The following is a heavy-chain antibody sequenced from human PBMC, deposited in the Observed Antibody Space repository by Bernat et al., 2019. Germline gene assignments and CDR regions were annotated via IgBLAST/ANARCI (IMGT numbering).Heavy chain of an antibody. CDR3: ARGIYGDYGMVYFDY. J-gene: IGHJ4*02. V-gene: IGHV1-18*01. D-gene: IGHD4-17*01. CDR2: ISAYNGNT. CDR1: GYNFNSYG. Sequence: LVQSGAEVKKPGASVKVSCKASGYNFNSYGISWVRQAPGQGLEWMGWISAYNGNTNYAQKLQGRVTMTTDTSTSTAYMEPRSLRSDDTAVYYCARGIYGDYGMVYFDYWGQGTLVTVSS.